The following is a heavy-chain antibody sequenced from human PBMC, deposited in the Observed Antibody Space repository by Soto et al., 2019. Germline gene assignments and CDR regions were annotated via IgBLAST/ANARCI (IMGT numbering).Heavy chain of an antibody. Sequence: PSETLSLTCTVSGGSISSSSYYRGWIRQPPGKGLEWIGSIYYSGSTYYNPSLKSRVTISVDTSKNQFSLKLSSVTAADTAVYYCARVHGYCSSTSCLGHAFDIWGQGTMVTVSS. CDR2: IYYSGST. CDR1: GGSISSSSYY. V-gene: IGHV4-39*01. D-gene: IGHD2-2*01. CDR3: ARVHGYCSSTSCLGHAFDI. J-gene: IGHJ3*02.